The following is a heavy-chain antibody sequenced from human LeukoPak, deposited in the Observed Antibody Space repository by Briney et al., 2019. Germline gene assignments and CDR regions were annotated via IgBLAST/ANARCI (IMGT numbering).Heavy chain of an antibody. J-gene: IGHJ4*02. V-gene: IGHV3-48*01. CDR3: ARDYSTVTTFFDY. Sequence: GGSLRLSCAASGFTFSSYSMNWVRQAPGKGLEWVSYITSGGTTICYADSVKGRFTISRDNAKNSLYLQMNSLRAEDTAVYYCARDYSTVTTFFDYWGQGTLVTVSS. CDR2: ITSGGTTI. D-gene: IGHD4-17*01. CDR1: GFTFSSYS.